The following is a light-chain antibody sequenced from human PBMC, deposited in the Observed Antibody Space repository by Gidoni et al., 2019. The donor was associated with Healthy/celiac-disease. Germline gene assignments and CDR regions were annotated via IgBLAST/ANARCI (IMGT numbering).Light chain of an antibody. V-gene: IGLV2-14*03. CDR3: SSYTSSSTRVV. Sequence: QSALTPPASVSGSPGQSLTISCTGTSSDVGGYNYVSWYQQHPGKAPKLMIYDVSNRPSGVSNRFSGSKSGNTASLTISGLQAEDEADYYCSSYTSSSTRVVFGGGTKLTVL. CDR2: DVS. J-gene: IGLJ2*01. CDR1: SSDVGGYNY.